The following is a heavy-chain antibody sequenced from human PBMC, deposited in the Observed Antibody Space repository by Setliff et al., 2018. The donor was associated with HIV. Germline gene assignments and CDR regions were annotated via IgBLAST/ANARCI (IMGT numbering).Heavy chain of an antibody. D-gene: IGHD5-12*01. V-gene: IGHV4-59*12. CDR1: GDPITNYY. J-gene: IGHJ4*02. Sequence: PSETLSLTCIASGDPITNYYWSWIRQPPGKGLEWIGYIHVSGITDYNPSLKGRVTISVDTSRNQFSLKLSSVTAADTAVYYCARGLVATTYYFDYWGQGTLVTVSS. CDR2: IHVSGIT. CDR3: ARGLVATTYYFDY.